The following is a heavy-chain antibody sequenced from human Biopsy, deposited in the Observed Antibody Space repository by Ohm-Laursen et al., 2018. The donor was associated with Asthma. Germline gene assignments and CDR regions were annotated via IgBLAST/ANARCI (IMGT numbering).Heavy chain of an antibody. CDR2: IFAANSET. CDR1: GYTFSDSW. V-gene: IGHV5-51*01. J-gene: IGHJ4*02. CDR3: ARFIDGTFFVDY. Sequence: ESLKISCKASGYTFSDSWIGWVRQMPGKGLEWMGIIFAANSETKSSPSFQGQVPISPDMSITTAFQQWSSLKALDTAIYYCARFIDGTFFVDYWGQGTLVTVSS. D-gene: IGHD1-7*01.